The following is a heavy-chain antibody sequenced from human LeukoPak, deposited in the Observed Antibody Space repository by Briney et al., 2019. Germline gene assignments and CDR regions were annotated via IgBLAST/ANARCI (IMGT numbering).Heavy chain of an antibody. Sequence: MSSETLSLTCAVYGVSFSGYYWSWIRQPPGKGLEWIGEINHSGSTNYNPSLKSRVTISVDTSKNQFSLKLSSVTDADTAVYYCARKRVSYFDILTGYYRGEVDSFDIWGQGTMVTVSS. CDR1: GVSFSGYY. V-gene: IGHV4-34*01. CDR2: INHSGST. CDR3: ARKRVSYFDILTGYYRGEVDSFDI. J-gene: IGHJ3*02. D-gene: IGHD3-9*01.